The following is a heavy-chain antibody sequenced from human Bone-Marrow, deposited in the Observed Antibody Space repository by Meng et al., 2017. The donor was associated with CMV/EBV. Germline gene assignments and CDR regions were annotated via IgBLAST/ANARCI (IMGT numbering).Heavy chain of an antibody. J-gene: IGHJ4*02. V-gene: IGHV3-23*03. CDR1: GFTFRSYA. CDR2: IYSAGSST. D-gene: IGHD1-26*01. CDR3: ARVSVGARGEHCFDY. Sequence: GGSLRLSCVASGFTFRSYAMSWVRQAPGKGLEWVSVIYSAGSSTYYADSVKGRFTTSRDNSKNTLYLQMNSLRAEDTAVYYCARVSVGARGEHCFDYWGQGTLVTVSS.